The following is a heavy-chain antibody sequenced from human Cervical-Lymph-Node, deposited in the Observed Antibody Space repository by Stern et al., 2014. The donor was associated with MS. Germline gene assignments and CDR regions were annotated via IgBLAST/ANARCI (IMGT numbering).Heavy chain of an antibody. CDR2: IYQSGST. V-gene: IGHV4-4*02. CDR3: ARYCSSTSCYADAFDI. CDR1: GGSISSSNW. J-gene: IGHJ3*02. Sequence: QVQLQESGPGLVKPSGTLSLTCAVSGGSISSSNWWGWVRQPPGKGLEWIGGIYQSGSTYYNQSLNSRVTISGDKSKTQFSLKLSSLTAADTAVYYCARYCSSTSCYADAFDIWGQGTMVTVSS. D-gene: IGHD2-2*01.